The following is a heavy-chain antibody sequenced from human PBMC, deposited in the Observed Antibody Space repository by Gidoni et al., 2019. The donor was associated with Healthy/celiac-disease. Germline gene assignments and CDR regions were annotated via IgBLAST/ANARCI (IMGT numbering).Heavy chain of an antibody. CDR1: GFTFSSYA. CDR3: ARDWDSGSYWDYFDY. V-gene: IGHV3-30-3*01. J-gene: IGHJ4*02. D-gene: IGHD1-26*01. Sequence: QVQLVESGGGVVQPGRSLRLSCAASGFTFSSYAMHWVRQAPGKGLEWVAVISYDGSNKYYADSVKGRFTISRDNSKNTLYLQMNSLRAEDTAVYYCARDWDSGSYWDYFDYWGQGTLVTVSS. CDR2: ISYDGSNK.